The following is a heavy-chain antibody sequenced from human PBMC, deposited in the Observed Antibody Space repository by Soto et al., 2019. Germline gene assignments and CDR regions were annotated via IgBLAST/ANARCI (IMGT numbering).Heavy chain of an antibody. CDR3: ARLKGSGWGPPAFDI. V-gene: IGHV1-18*01. Sequence: ASVKVSCKASGYTFTSYGISWVRQAPGQGLEWMGWISAYNGNTNYAQKLQGRVTMTTDTSTSTAYTELRSLRSDDTAVYYCARLKGSGWGPPAFDIWGQGTMVTVSS. J-gene: IGHJ3*02. CDR2: ISAYNGNT. CDR1: GYTFTSYG. D-gene: IGHD6-19*01.